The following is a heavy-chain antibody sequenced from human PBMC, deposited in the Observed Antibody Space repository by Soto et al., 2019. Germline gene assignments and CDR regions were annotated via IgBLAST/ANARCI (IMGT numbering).Heavy chain of an antibody. Sequence: QVQLVESGGGEVQPGRSLTISCAASGFTFSTYGMHWVRQTPGKGLEWVAVISYDGTNKFYSDSVKGRFTISRDNFKKPLTLQMKSLRADDTAVYSCAKDLQSYGDYDYYCYGMDVWGLGTRVTVSS. V-gene: IGHV3-30*18. CDR1: GFTFSTYG. D-gene: IGHD4-17*01. J-gene: IGHJ6*02. CDR3: AKDLQSYGDYDYYCYGMDV. CDR2: ISYDGTNK.